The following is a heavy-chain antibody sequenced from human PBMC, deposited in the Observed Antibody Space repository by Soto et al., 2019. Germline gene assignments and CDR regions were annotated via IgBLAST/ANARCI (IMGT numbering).Heavy chain of an antibody. CDR2: ISSNGGST. CDR1: GFTFSNYG. J-gene: IGHJ4*02. V-gene: IGHV3-64*01. CDR3: ARDYGHYDILTGYYRVDYFDY. D-gene: IGHD3-9*01. Sequence: GGSLRLSCAASGFTFSNYGMHWVRQAPGKGLEYVSAISSNGGSTYYANSVKGRFTISRDNSKNTLYLQMGSLRAEDMAVYYCARDYGHYDILTGYYRVDYFDYWGQGTLVTVSS.